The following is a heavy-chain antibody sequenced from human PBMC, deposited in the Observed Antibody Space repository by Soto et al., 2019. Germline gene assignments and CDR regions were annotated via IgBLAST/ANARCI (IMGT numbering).Heavy chain of an antibody. CDR1: GYTFTSYG. D-gene: IGHD6-13*01. V-gene: IGHV1-18*01. CDR3: VTSRYSSSWSLFDY. Sequence: VASVKVSCKASGYTFTSYGISWVRQAPGQGLEWMGWISAYNGNTNYAQKLQGRVTMTTDTSTSTAYMELRSLRSDDTAVYYCVTSRYSSSWSLFDYWGQGTLVTVSS. CDR2: ISAYNGNT. J-gene: IGHJ4*02.